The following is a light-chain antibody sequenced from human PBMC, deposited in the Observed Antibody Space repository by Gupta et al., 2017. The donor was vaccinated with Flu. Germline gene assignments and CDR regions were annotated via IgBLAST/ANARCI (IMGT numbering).Light chain of an antibody. Sequence: PATLSLSPGAGATLSCRASQSVSTSLAWFQQKPGQAPRLVIYDTVKRATGVPARFRGSGSGTDFTLTITSLEPEDFAVYYCHQRFNWPLTFGGGTTVEIK. V-gene: IGKV3-11*01. CDR1: QSVSTS. J-gene: IGKJ4*02. CDR3: HQRFNWPLT. CDR2: DTV.